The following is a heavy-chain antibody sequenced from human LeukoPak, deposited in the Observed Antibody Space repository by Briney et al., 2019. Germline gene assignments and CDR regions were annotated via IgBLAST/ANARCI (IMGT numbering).Heavy chain of an antibody. CDR2: ISAYNGNT. D-gene: IGHD1-26*01. J-gene: IGHJ4*02. V-gene: IGHV1-18*01. CDR3: ARESGIVGSTGGDY. Sequence: ASVKVSCKASGYTFTSYGINWVRQAPGQGLEWMGWISAYNGNTNYAQKLQGRLTMTTDTSTSTAYMELRSLRSDDTAVYYCARESGIVGSTGGDYWGQGTLVTVSS. CDR1: GYTFTSYG.